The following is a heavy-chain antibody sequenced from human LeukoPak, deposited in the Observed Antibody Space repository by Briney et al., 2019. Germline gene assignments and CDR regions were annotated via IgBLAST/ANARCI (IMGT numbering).Heavy chain of an antibody. D-gene: IGHD3-3*01. CDR1: GFTFGSYE. Sequence: PGGSLRLSCAASGFTFGSYEMNWVRQAPGKGLEWVSYISSSGSTIYYADSVKGRFTISRDNAKNSLYLQMNSLRAEDTAVYYCAKEWGPHYDFWSDEGLDWGQGTLVTVSS. CDR3: AKEWGPHYDFWSDEGLD. CDR2: ISSSGSTI. J-gene: IGHJ4*02. V-gene: IGHV3-48*03.